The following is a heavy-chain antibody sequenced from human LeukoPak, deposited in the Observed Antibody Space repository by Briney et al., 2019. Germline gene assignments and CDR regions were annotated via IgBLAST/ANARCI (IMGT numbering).Heavy chain of an antibody. Sequence: EASVKVSCKASGYAFTNYAISWVRQAPGQGLEWMGWISVYNGNTNYAQKLQGRVTMTADTSTTTAYMELRSLRSDDTAVYYCARDVTIIAVALNWFDPWGQGTLVTVSS. CDR3: ARDVTIIAVALNWFDP. V-gene: IGHV1-18*01. J-gene: IGHJ5*02. CDR1: GYAFTNYA. D-gene: IGHD6-13*01. CDR2: ISVYNGNT.